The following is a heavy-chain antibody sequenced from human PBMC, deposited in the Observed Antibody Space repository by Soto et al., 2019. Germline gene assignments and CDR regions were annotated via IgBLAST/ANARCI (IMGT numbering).Heavy chain of an antibody. CDR2: IYWDDDK. CDR1: GFSLSTSGVG. CDR3: AHIPNYYQYNWFDP. Sequence: QITLKESGPPLVKPTQTLTLTCTFSGFSLSTSGVGVAWIRQPPGKALECLALIYWDDDKRYSPSLKSRLTISKDTSKTQVVLTMTNMDPVDTATYYCAHIPNYYQYNWFDPWGQGTLVTVSS. D-gene: IGHD3-10*01. V-gene: IGHV2-5*02. J-gene: IGHJ5*02.